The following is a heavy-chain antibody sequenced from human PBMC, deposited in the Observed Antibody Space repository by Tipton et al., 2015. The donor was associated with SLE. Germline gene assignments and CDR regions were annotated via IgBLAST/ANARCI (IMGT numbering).Heavy chain of an antibody. D-gene: IGHD6-19*01. V-gene: IGHV3-21*03. CDR3: ARIGVAGPRGHGMDV. Sequence: GSLRLSCAVSGFTFSSYSMSWVRQAPGKGLEWVSCISDSSSYIYYADSVKGRFTISRDNAKNSLYLEMNSLRAEDTAVYYCARIGVAGPRGHGMDVWGQGTTVTVSS. CDR1: GFTFSSYS. J-gene: IGHJ6*02. CDR2: ISDSSSYI.